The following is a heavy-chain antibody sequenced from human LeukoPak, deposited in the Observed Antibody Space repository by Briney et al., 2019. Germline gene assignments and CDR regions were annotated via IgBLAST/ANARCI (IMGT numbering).Heavy chain of an antibody. CDR2: ISGSGGST. V-gene: IGHV3-23*01. D-gene: IGHD3-22*01. CDR3: AKDSRMYYYDSRDDY. Sequence: GGSLRLSCAASGFTFSSYWMSWVRQAPGKGLEWVSAISGSGGSTYYADSVKGRFTISRDNSKNTLYLQMNSLRAEDTAVYYCAKDSRMYYYDSRDDYWGQGTLVTVSS. CDR1: GFTFSSYW. J-gene: IGHJ4*02.